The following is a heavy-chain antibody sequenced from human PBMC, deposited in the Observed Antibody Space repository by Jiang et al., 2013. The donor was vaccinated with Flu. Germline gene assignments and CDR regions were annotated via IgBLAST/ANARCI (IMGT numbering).Heavy chain of an antibody. CDR3: ARLNIEYCSRGVCSWFDP. CDR2: IYHSGSS. Sequence: SGLVKPSQTLSLSCAVSGDSISSGGYSWTWIRQPPGKDLEWIGYIYHSGSSYYNPSLNSRVTISVDSSKNQISLKLGSVTAADTAVYYCARLNIEYCSRGVCSWFDPWGQGALVTVSS. D-gene: IGHD2-8*01. CDR1: GDSISSGGYS. V-gene: IGHV4-30-2*01. J-gene: IGHJ5*02.